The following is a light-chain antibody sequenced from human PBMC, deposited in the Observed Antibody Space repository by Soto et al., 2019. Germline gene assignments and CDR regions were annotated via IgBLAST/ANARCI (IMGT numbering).Light chain of an antibody. Sequence: DIQMTQSPSFLSASVGDRVTISCRASQAINTYLNWYQQKPGKAPKLLIYGTSDLQNGVPSRFSGGGSGKDFTLTISSLQPEDFANYYCQQSYSTLLITFGQGTRLEV. CDR1: QAINTY. CDR3: QQSYSTLLIT. CDR2: GTS. J-gene: IGKJ5*01. V-gene: IGKV1-39*01.